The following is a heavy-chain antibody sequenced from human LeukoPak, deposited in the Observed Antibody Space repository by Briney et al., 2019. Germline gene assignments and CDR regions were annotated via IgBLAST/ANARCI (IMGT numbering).Heavy chain of an antibody. D-gene: IGHD2-15*01. Sequence: SETLSLTCTVSGGSISSYYWSWIRQPPGKGLEWIGYIYYSGSTNYNPSLKSRVTISVDTSKNQFSLKLSSVTAADTAVYYCARSDLGYCSGGSCSLPYYYYYGMDVWGQGTTVTVSS. CDR2: IYYSGST. CDR3: ARSDLGYCSGGSCSLPYYYYYGMDV. J-gene: IGHJ6*02. V-gene: IGHV4-59*08. CDR1: GGSISSYY.